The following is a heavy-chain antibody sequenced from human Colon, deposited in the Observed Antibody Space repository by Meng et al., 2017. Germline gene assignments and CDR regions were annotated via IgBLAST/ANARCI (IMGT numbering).Heavy chain of an antibody. J-gene: IGHJ4*02. D-gene: IGHD3-9*01. Sequence: QVQRRQCGAGLLKPSETLSLPCAVYGGSFSDYYLTWIRQPPGKGLEWVGEIHPSGSTYYSPSLQSRVTITLDTSKNQFSLTLSSMTAADTAVYYCARGVDWAKSGNFWGQGTLVTVSS. CDR2: IHPSGST. V-gene: IGHV4-34*01. CDR3: ARGVDWAKSGNF. CDR1: GGSFSDYY.